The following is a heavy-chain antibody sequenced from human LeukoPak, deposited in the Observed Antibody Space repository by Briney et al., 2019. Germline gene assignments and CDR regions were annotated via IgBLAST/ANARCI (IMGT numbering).Heavy chain of an antibody. CDR1: GFTFSNYG. D-gene: IGHD3-9*01. J-gene: IGHJ6*03. Sequence: GRSLRLSCEASGFTFSNYGLHWVRQTPGKGLEWVAAISSDGVEKHYADSVKGRFTISRDNSKSTLYLQMNSLRAEDTALYYCAREAHYDILTGYSPLEYYFYYMDVWGKGTTVTVSS. CDR2: ISSDGVEK. CDR3: AREAHYDILTGYSPLEYYFYYMDV. V-gene: IGHV3-30*04.